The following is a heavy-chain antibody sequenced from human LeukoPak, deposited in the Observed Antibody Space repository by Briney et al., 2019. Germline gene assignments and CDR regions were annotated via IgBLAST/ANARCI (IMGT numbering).Heavy chain of an antibody. V-gene: IGHV3-66*01. CDR2: IYSGGST. D-gene: IGHD3-10*01. Sequence: GGSLRLSCAASEFSVGSNYMTWVLQAPGKGLEWVSLIYSGGSTYYADSVKGRVTISRDNSKNTLYLQMNSLRAEATAVYYCAREDYPNGEGCFDYWGQGTLVTVSS. J-gene: IGHJ4*02. CDR1: EFSVGSNY. CDR3: AREDYPNGEGCFDY.